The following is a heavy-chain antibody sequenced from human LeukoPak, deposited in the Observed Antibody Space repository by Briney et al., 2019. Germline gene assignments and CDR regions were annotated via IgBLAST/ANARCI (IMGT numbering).Heavy chain of an antibody. J-gene: IGHJ3*02. D-gene: IGHD6-13*01. CDR2: ISYDGSNK. CDR3: AKGIGSSWQDAFDI. V-gene: IGHV3-30*18. CDR1: GFTFSSYG. Sequence: GGSLRLSCAASGFTFSSYGMHWVRQAPGKGLEWVAVISYDGSNKYYADSVKGRFTISRDNSKNTLYLQMNSLRAEDTAVYYCAKGIGSSWQDAFDIWGQGTMVTVSS.